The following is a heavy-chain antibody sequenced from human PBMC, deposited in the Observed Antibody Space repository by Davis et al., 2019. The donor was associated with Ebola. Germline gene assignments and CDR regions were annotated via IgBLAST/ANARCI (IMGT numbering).Heavy chain of an antibody. V-gene: IGHV1-46*01. CDR2: INPSGGST. Sequence: AASVKVSCKASVYTFTSYGISWVRQAPGQGLEWMGIINPSGGSTSYAQKFQGRVTMTRDTSTSTVYMELSSLRSEDTAVYYCARVARWTGFDNWGQGTLVTVSS. D-gene: IGHD4-23*01. CDR3: ARVARWTGFDN. J-gene: IGHJ4*02. CDR1: VYTFTSYG.